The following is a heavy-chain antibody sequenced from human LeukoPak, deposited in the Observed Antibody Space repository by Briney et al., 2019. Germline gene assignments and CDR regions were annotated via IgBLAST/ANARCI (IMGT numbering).Heavy chain of an antibody. CDR1: GFTFSNCG. J-gene: IGHJ4*02. Sequence: GGSLRLSCAASGFTFSNCGMSWVRQAPGKGLEWVSAISSRGGSTYYADSVKGRFTISRDNSKNTLYLQMNSLRAEDTAIYYCAKRSGYDYGYFDYWGQGTLVTVSS. CDR3: AKRSGYDYGYFDY. V-gene: IGHV3-23*01. D-gene: IGHD5-12*01. CDR2: ISSRGGST.